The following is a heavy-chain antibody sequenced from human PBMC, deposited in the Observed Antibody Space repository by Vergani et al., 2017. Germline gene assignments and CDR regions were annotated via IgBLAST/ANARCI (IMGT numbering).Heavy chain of an antibody. Sequence: EVQLVESGGGLVQPGGSLRLSCAASGFTFSSYEMNWVRQAPGKGLEWVSYISSSGSTKYYADSVKGRFTISRDNAKNSLYLQMNSLRAEDTAVYYCARESGGWYYDFWSGYDFDYWGQGTLVTVSS. CDR2: ISSSGSTK. D-gene: IGHD3-3*01. V-gene: IGHV3-48*03. CDR1: GFTFSSYE. CDR3: ARESGGWYYDFWSGYDFDY. J-gene: IGHJ4*02.